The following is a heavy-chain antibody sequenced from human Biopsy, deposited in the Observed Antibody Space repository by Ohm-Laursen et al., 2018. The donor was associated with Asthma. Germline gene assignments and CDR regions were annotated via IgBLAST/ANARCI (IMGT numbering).Heavy chain of an antibody. CDR3: ARGRKSAGDRWFDP. CDR1: GGTFSSYA. Sequence: SVKVSCKSSGGTFSSYAISWVRQAPGQGLEWMGGIIPIFGTANYAQKFQGRVTITADESISTAYMEVSRLRSDDTAVYYCARGRKSAGDRWFDPWGQGTLVTVSS. V-gene: IGHV1-69*13. CDR2: IIPIFGTA. J-gene: IGHJ5*02. D-gene: IGHD6-13*01.